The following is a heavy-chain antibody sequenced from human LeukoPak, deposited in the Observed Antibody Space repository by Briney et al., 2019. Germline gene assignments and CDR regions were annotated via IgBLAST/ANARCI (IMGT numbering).Heavy chain of an antibody. CDR1: GFSFSTSG. CDR2: ISSSSSYI. V-gene: IGHV3-21*01. D-gene: IGHD3-3*01. J-gene: IGHJ4*02. Sequence: GGSLRLSCAASGFSFSTSGMHWVRQAPGKGLEWVSSISSSSSYIYYADSVKGRFTISRDNAKNSLYLQMNSLRAEDTAVYYCARGREDLGVVIAFSDYWGQGTLVTVSS. CDR3: ARGREDLGVVIAFSDY.